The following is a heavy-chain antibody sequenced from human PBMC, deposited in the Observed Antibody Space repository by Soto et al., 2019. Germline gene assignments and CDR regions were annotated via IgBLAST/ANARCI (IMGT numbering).Heavy chain of an antibody. V-gene: IGHV1-46*01. Sequence: ATMKFPCKASRYTFTTYYMHWVRQAPGQGLEWMGIISPDGGRTSYAQKFQGRVTMTRDTSTSTVYMELSSLRSEDTAVYYCATRDPGHYWGQGTLVTSSS. CDR3: ATRDPGHY. CDR1: RYTFTTYY. J-gene: IGHJ4*02. CDR2: ISPDGGRT.